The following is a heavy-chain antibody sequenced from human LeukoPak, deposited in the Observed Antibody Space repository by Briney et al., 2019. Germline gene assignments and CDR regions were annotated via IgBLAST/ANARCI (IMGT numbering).Heavy chain of an antibody. V-gene: IGHV5-51*03. Sequence: GESLKISCKGSGYSFTSYWIVWVRQMPGKGLECMGIIYPGDSDTRYSLSFQGQVTISADKSISTAYLQWTSLKASDTAMYYCARFFGSGTYYQFDYWGQGTLSPSPQ. D-gene: IGHD3-10*01. J-gene: IGHJ4*02. CDR2: IYPGDSDT. CDR1: GYSFTSYW. CDR3: ARFFGSGTYYQFDY.